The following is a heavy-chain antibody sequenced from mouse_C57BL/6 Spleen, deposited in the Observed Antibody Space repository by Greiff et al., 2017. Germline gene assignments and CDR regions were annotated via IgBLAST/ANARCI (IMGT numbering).Heavy chain of an antibody. CDR3: AREGGGYDWYFDV. Sequence: QVQLQQSGAELVRPGASVKLSCKASGYTFTDYYINWVKQRPGQGLEWIARIYPGSGNTYYNEKFKGKATLTAEKSSSTAYMQLSSLTSEDSAVYFCAREGGGYDWYFDVWGTGTTVTVSS. CDR1: GYTFTDYY. J-gene: IGHJ1*03. CDR2: IYPGSGNT. D-gene: IGHD2-2*01. V-gene: IGHV1-76*01.